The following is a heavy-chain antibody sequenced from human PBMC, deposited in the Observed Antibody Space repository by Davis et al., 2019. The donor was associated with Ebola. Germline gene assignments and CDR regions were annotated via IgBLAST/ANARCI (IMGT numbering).Heavy chain of an antibody. D-gene: IGHD3-22*01. V-gene: IGHV3-23*01. CDR3: ANYDSSGYYRAEDY. Sequence: GESLKISCAASGFTFSDYYMSWVRQAPGKGLEWVSSISGSGDSTYYVGSVKGRFTISRDNSKNTLYLQMNSLRAENTAVYYCANYDSSGYYRAEDYWGQGTLVTVSS. J-gene: IGHJ4*02. CDR2: ISGSGDST. CDR1: GFTFSDYY.